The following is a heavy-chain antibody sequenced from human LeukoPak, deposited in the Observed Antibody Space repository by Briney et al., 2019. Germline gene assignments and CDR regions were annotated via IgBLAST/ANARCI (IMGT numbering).Heavy chain of an antibody. CDR3: AKAFRGSYYEYYFDY. J-gene: IGHJ4*02. CDR1: GFTFSSYA. D-gene: IGHD1-26*01. CDR2: ISGSGGST. V-gene: IGHV3-23*01. Sequence: GGSLRLSCAASGFTFSSYAMSWVRQAPGKGLEWVSAISGSGGSTYYADSVKGRFTISRDNSKNTLYLQMNSLRAEDTAVYYCAKAFRGSYYEYYFDYWGQEPLATVPS.